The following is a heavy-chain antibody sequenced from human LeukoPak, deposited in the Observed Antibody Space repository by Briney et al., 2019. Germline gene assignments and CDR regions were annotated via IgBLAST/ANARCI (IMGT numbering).Heavy chain of an antibody. CDR1: GFPFSWSS. CDR3: ARDAGNDFWSGHYTYHYGLDV. J-gene: IGHJ6*02. D-gene: IGHD3-3*01. CDR2: FSSSSSNK. V-gene: IGHV3-21*01. Sequence: GVSLRLSCAACGFPFSWSSMHWVRQAPGKGLEWVSPFSSSSSNKTYADSVKARFINSRDNAKNSLYLRMNSLRAEDTAVYYCARDAGNDFWSGHYTYHYGLDVWGQGTTVTVSS.